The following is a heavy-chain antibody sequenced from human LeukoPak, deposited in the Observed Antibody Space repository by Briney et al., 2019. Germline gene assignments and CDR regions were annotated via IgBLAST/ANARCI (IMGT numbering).Heavy chain of an antibody. Sequence: GGSLRLSCAASGFTFSSYWMNWARQAPGKGLEWVASINHNGNVNYYVDSVKGRFTISRDNAKNSLYLQMNSLRAEDTAVYYCATEVLYYGSGSYNDYWGQGTLVTVSS. D-gene: IGHD3-10*01. V-gene: IGHV3-7*04. J-gene: IGHJ4*02. CDR2: INHNGNVN. CDR3: ATEVLYYGSGSYNDY. CDR1: GFTFSSYW.